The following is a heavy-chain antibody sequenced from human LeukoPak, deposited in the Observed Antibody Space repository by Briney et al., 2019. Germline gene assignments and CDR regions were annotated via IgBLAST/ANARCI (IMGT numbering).Heavy chain of an antibody. J-gene: IGHJ6*03. CDR2: IYGSGIT. CDR1: GGSIISNY. V-gene: IGHV4-4*07. D-gene: IGHD3-22*01. CDR3: ARLKFYDSTGYSPGYYMDV. Sequence: NPSETLSLTCTVSGGSIISNYWSWIRQSAGTGLEWIGRIYGSGITDYNPSLKSRVTMSLDTSRKQFSLRLTSVTAADTAVHYCARLKFYDSTGYSPGYYMDVWGKGTTVSVFS.